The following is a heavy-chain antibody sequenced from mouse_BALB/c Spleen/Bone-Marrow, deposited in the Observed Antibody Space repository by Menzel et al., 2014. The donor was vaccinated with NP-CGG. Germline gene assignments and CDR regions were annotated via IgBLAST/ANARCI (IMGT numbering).Heavy chain of an antibody. D-gene: IGHD1-1*01. CDR2: IEPSDSYT. CDR3: ARGRTTVVSDY. V-gene: IGHV1-69*02. Sequence: VQVVESGAEVVKPGASVKVSCKASGYTFTNYWMQWVKQRPGQGLEWIGEIEPSDSYTNYNQDLKGKATLTVDKSSSTAYMQLSSLTSEDSAVYYCARGRTTVVSDYWGQGTSLTVSS. J-gene: IGHJ2*02. CDR1: GYTFTNYW.